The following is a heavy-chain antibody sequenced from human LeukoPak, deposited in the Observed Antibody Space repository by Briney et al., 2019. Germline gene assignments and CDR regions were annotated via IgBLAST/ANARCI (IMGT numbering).Heavy chain of an antibody. V-gene: IGHV1-2*02. CDR2: INPNSGGT. CDR1: GYTFTGYY. D-gene: IGHD2-2*02. J-gene: IGHJ6*02. Sequence: ASVKVSCKASGYTFTGYYMHWVRQAPRQGLEWMGWINPNSGGTNYAQKFQGRVTMTRDTSISTAYMELSRLRSDDTAVYYCARLGAPLGYCSSTSCYTDYYYGMDVWGQGTTVTVSS. CDR3: ARLGAPLGYCSSTSCYTDYYYGMDV.